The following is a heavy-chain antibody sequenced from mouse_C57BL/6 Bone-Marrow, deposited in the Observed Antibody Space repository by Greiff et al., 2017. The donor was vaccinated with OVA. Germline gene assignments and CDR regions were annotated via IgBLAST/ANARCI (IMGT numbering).Heavy chain of an antibody. CDR1: GYTFTSYW. D-gene: IGHD2-1*01. CDR3: TRFGKRAMDY. CDR2: IYPGNSDT. J-gene: IGHJ4*01. V-gene: IGHV1-5*01. Sequence: EVQLQQSGTVLARPGASVKMSCKTSGYTFTSYWMHWVKQRPGQGLEWIGAIYPGNSDTSYNQKFKGKATLTAVTSASTAYMELSSLTNEDSAVYYCTRFGKRAMDYWGQGTSVTVSS.